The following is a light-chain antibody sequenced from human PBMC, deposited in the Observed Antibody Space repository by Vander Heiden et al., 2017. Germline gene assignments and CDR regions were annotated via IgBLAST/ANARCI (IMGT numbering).Light chain of an antibody. CDR1: QGINTY. CDR3: LQYYAYPQT. V-gene: IGKV1-8*01. CDR2: AAS. Sequence: IRITQFPSSRSASTEDRVAITCRASQGINTYLAWYQEKAGKAPKLLIYAASTWQSGVPSRFSGSGSGTDFTLTISRLQSEDSATYYCLQYYAYPQTFGQGTKVEI. J-gene: IGKJ1*01.